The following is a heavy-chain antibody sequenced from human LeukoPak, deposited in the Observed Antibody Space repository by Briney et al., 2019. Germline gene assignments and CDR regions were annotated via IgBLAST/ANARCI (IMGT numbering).Heavy chain of an antibody. CDR3: VRTDCSGGSCYPNFDY. J-gene: IGHJ4*02. V-gene: IGHV3-30*03. CDR2: ISYDGSNK. D-gene: IGHD2-15*01. Sequence: PGGSLRLSCAASGFTFSSYGMHWVRQAPGKGLEWVAVISYDGSNKYYADSVKGRFTISRDNSKNTLYLQMNSLRAEDTALYYCVRTDCSGGSCYPNFDYWGQGTLVTVSS. CDR1: GFTFSSYG.